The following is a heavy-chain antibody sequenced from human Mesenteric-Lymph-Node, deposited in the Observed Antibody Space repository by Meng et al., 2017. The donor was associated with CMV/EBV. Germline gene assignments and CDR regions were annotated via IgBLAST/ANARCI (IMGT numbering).Heavy chain of an antibody. CDR2: ITGSGDST. D-gene: IGHD5-12*01. CDR3: AKRYSRCAFDI. J-gene: IGHJ3*02. CDR1: GLTFSSFA. V-gene: IGHV3-23*01. Sequence: AESLSLSCAVSGLTFSSFALSWVRQAPGKGLEWVSSITGSGDSTYYADSVESRFTISRDNSKNTLYLQKNSLRAEDTAVYYCAKRYSRCAFDIWGQGTMVTVSS.